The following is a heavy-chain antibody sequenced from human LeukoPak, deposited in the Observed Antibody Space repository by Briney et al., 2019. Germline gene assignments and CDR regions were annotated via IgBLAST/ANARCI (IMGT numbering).Heavy chain of an antibody. CDR3: AKDGVILAPGESWDMDV. V-gene: IGHV3-30*02. CDR1: GFTFSSYG. J-gene: IGHJ6*03. CDR2: IRYDGTKT. Sequence: GGSLRLSCAASGFTFSSYGMHWVRQAPGKGLEWVAFIRYDGTKTNYAESVRGRFTISRDNSKNTLYLQMNSLRADDTAVFYCAKDGVILAPGESWDMDVWGSGTPVTVSS. D-gene: IGHD3-10*01.